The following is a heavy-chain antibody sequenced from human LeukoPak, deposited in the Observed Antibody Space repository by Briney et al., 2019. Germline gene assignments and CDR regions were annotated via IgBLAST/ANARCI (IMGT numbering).Heavy chain of an antibody. D-gene: IGHD3-3*01. CDR1: GFTFSNYI. CDR3: ARGRSGHSSDYFDY. J-gene: IGHJ4*02. Sequence: GGSLTLSCAASGFTFSNYIMNWVRQAPGKGLEWVSSISSSSSYIYYADSVKGRFTISRDNAKNSLYLQMNSLRAEDTAVYYCARGRSGHSSDYFDYWGQGTLVTVSS. CDR2: ISSSSSYI. V-gene: IGHV3-21*01.